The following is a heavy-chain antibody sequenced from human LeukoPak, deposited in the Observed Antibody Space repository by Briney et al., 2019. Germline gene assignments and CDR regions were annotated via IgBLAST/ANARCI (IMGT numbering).Heavy chain of an antibody. CDR2: IHRDGRT. Sequence: SETLSLTCAVSGVSISSSEWWIWVRQPPGQGLEWIGEIHRDGRTRYNPSLKSRVTMSMDYSKNQFSLSVTSVTAADTAIYYCGKTDIYFDPIDYWGPGSLVTVSS. V-gene: IGHV4-4*02. D-gene: IGHD3-9*01. J-gene: IGHJ4*02. CDR3: GKTDIYFDPIDY. CDR1: GVSISSSEW.